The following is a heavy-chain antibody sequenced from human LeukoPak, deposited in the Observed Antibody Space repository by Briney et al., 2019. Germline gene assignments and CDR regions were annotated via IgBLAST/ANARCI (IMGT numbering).Heavy chain of an antibody. CDR1: GFTFSSYA. D-gene: IGHD6-13*01. V-gene: IGHV3-23*01. CDR2: ISGSGGST. Sequence: GGSLRLSCAASGFTFSSYAMSWVRQAPGKGLEWVSAISGSGGSTYYADSVKGRFTISRDNSKNTLYLQMNSLRAEDTAVYYCAKYSSSATDSYYFDYWGQGTLVTVSS. CDR3: AKYSSSATDSYYFDY. J-gene: IGHJ4*02.